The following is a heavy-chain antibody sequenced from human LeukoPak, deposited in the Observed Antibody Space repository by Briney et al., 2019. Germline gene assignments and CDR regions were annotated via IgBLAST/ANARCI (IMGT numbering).Heavy chain of an antibody. Sequence: GGSLRLSCAASGFTFSSYEMNWVRQAPGKGLEWISYTSSSGSTISYADSVKGRFTISRDNAKNSLYLQMNSLRAEDTAVYYCARDRRSGIDYWGQGTLVTVCS. V-gene: IGHV3-48*03. CDR1: GFTFSSYE. CDR3: ARDRRSGIDY. J-gene: IGHJ4*02. D-gene: IGHD3-10*01. CDR2: TSSSGSTI.